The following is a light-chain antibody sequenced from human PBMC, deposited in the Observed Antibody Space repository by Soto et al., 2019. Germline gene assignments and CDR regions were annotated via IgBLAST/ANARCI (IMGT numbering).Light chain of an antibody. V-gene: IGKV3-11*01. J-gene: IGKJ1*01. CDR2: DVS. CDR1: QNISNY. Sequence: IVLTQSPATLSVSPGERATLSCRASQNISNYLILYQQKPCQAPQLLIYDVSNRAADIPARFSGSGSGTDFPLTISSLEPEDLSVYFCQQRNNLPRTFGQGTKVDIK. CDR3: QQRNNLPRT.